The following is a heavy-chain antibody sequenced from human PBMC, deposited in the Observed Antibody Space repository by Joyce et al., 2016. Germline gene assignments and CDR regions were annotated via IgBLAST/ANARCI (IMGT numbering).Heavy chain of an antibody. V-gene: IGHV4-59*01. CDR1: GGSISSFH. D-gene: IGHD1-1*01. CDR2: VYYSGNT. J-gene: IGHJ6*02. Sequence: QVQLQESGPGLVKPSETLSLTCSLSGGSISSFHWNWIRQSPGKGLEWIGNVYYSGNTNYNPSLKTRVAISVDPSKNQFYLRLTSVTAADTAVYYCASRTTNYYYGLDVWGQGTTVTVSS. CDR3: ASRTTNYYYGLDV.